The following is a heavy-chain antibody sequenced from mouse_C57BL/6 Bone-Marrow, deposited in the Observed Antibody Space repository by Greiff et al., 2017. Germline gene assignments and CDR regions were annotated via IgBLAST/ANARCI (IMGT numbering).Heavy chain of an antibody. CDR3: TAVGDFSWFAY. D-gene: IGHD2-13*01. V-gene: IGHV14-4*01. Sequence: VQLQQSGAELVRPGASVKLSCTASGFNIKDDYMHWVKQRPEQGLEWIGWIDPENGDTEYASKFQGKATITADTSSNTAYLQLSSRTSEDTAVYYCTAVGDFSWFAYWGQGTLVTVSA. CDR2: IDPENGDT. CDR1: GFNIKDDY. J-gene: IGHJ3*01.